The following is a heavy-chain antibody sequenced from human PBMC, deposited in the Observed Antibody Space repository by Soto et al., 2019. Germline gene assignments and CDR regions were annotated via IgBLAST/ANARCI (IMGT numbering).Heavy chain of an antibody. V-gene: IGHV4-59*08. CDR2: IYYSGST. CDR3: ARSYSSSHYYYYYYMDV. Sequence: SETLSLTCTVSGGSISSYYWSWIRQPPGKGLEWIGYIYYSGSTNYNPSLKSRVTISVDTSKNQFSLKLSSVTAADTAVYYCARSYSSSHYYYYYYMDVWGKGTTVTVSS. J-gene: IGHJ6*03. D-gene: IGHD6-6*01. CDR1: GGSISSYY.